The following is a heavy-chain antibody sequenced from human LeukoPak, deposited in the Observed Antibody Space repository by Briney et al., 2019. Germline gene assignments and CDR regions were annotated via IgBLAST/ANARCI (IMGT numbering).Heavy chain of an antibody. V-gene: IGHV3-30-3*01. Sequence: PGGSLRLSCAASGFTFNTYAMHWLRQAPGKGLEWVAVIAYDGNNKYYADSVKGRFTISRDNSKNTLYLQMNSLRAEDTAVYYCARDPSGGYYFDYWGQGTLVTVSS. CDR3: ARDPSGGYYFDY. CDR1: GFTFNTYA. CDR2: IAYDGNNK. J-gene: IGHJ4*02. D-gene: IGHD1-26*01.